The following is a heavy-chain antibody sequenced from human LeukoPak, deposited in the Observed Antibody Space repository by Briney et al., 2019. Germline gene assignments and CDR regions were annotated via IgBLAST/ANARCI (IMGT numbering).Heavy chain of an antibody. J-gene: IGHJ6*02. CDR1: SGSMSSNDYF. D-gene: IGHD3-10*01. CDR3: ARVDMVRGLIAMSYYGMDV. Sequence: PSETLSLTCTVSSGSMSSNDYFWGWIRQPPGKGLEWIGNIYYSGSTYYNPSLKSRVTMSVDTSKNQFSLKLSSVTAADTAVYYCARVDMVRGLIAMSYYGMDVWGQGTTVTVSS. CDR2: IYYSGST. V-gene: IGHV4-39*01.